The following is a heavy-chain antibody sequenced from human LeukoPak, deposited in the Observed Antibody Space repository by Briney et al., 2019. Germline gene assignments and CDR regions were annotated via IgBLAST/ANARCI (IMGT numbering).Heavy chain of an antibody. CDR3: AKGIRNSWYYFDY. V-gene: IGHV3-23*01. CDR2: FSATDGSA. D-gene: IGHD6-13*01. Sequence: GGSLRLSCAASGFTVSSYGMTWVRLAPGKGLEWVSAFSATDGSAQYAESVKGRFTISRDNSKNTLYLQMNSLRAEDTAVYYCAKGIRNSWYYFDYWGQGTLVTVSS. J-gene: IGHJ4*02. CDR1: GFTVSSYG.